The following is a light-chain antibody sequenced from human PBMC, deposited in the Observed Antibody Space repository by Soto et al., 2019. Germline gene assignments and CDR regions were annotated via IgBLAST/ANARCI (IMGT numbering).Light chain of an antibody. CDR1: SSDVGGYSY. CDR2: EVN. Sequence: QSALTQPPSASGSPGQSVTISCTGTSSDVGGYSYVSWYQQHPGKAPKLMIYEVNKRPSGVPDRFSGSKSGNTASLTISGLQAEDEADYYCCSYAGSSTSVVFGGGTKLTVL. CDR3: CSYAGSSTSVV. J-gene: IGLJ2*01. V-gene: IGLV2-8*01.